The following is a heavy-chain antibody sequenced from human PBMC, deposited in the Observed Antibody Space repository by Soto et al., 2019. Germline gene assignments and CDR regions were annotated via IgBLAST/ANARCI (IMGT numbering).Heavy chain of an antibody. CDR3: ARDRRKGDIVVVVAATPYYYYGMDV. J-gene: IGHJ6*02. CDR1: GFTFSSYE. Sequence: GGSLRLSCAASGFTFSSYEMNWVRQAPGKGLEWVSYISSSGSTIYYADSVKGRFTISRDNAKNSLYLQMNSLRAEDTAVYYCARDRRKGDIVVVVAATPYYYYGMDVWGQGTTVTV. V-gene: IGHV3-48*03. CDR2: ISSSGSTI. D-gene: IGHD2-15*01.